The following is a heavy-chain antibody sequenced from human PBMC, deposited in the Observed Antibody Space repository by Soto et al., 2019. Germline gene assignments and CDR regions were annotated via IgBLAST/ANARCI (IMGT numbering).Heavy chain of an antibody. CDR2: IYYSGNT. CDR1: GGPTSSDNY. Sequence: SETLSLTCTVSGGPTSSDNYWSWIRQPPGKGLEWIGHIYYSGNTDYNPSLKSRLAISIDTSKNQFSLKLSSVTAADTAVYFCAREGGESSDGLYYFDSWGQGSLVTVSS. V-gene: IGHV4-30-4*01. J-gene: IGHJ4*02. D-gene: IGHD3-16*01. CDR3: AREGGESSDGLYYFDS.